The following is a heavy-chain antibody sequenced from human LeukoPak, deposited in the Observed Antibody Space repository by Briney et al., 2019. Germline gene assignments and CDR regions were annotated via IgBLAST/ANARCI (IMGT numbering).Heavy chain of an antibody. V-gene: IGHV4-59*01. CDR3: ARAYDFWSGYFVDP. D-gene: IGHD3-3*01. CDR2: IYYSGNT. Sequence: RPSETLSLTCTVSGGSISSYYWSWIRQPPGKGLEWIGYIYYSGNTNYNPSLKSRVTISVDTSKNQFSLKLSSVTAADTAVYYCARAYDFWSGYFVDPWGQGTLVTVSS. CDR1: GGSISSYY. J-gene: IGHJ5*02.